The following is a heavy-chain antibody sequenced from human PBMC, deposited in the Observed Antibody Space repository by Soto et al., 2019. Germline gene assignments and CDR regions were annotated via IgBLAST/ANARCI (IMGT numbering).Heavy chain of an antibody. CDR1: GFTFSSFS. CDR3: ARDAPRCSGGTCLDY. V-gene: IGHV3-48*02. Sequence: EVQLMESGGGLVQPGGSLRLSCAASGFTFSSFSMHRVRQAPGKGLEWVSYISSSSSTIYYADSVRGRFTISRDNAKNSLYLQMNSLRDEDTAVFYCARDAPRCSGGTCLDYWGQGTLVTVSS. D-gene: IGHD2-15*01. J-gene: IGHJ4*02. CDR2: ISSSSSTI.